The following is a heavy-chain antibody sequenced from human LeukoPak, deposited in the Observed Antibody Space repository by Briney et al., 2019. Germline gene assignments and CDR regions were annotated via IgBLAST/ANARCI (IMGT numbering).Heavy chain of an antibody. Sequence: ASVKVSCKASGYTLTNNYMHWVRQAPGQGLEWMGVINPSGTGTSYAQKFQGRITMNRDTSTSTVYMELSSLSSEDTAFYYCATDHSMANTAWWFDPWGQGTLVTVSS. CDR2: INPSGTGT. J-gene: IGHJ5*02. V-gene: IGHV1-46*01. CDR1: GYTLTNNY. CDR3: ATDHSMANTAWWFDP. D-gene: IGHD5-24*01.